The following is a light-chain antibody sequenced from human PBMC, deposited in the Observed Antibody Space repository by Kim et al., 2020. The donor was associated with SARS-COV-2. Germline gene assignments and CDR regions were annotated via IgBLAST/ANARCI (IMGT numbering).Light chain of an antibody. CDR2: AAN. J-gene: IGKJ3*01. V-gene: IGKV3-20*01. CDR3: QQYNESPRT. CDR1: QSVGDDD. Sequence: APGEEATLSCRASQSVGDDDLAWYQQRPGQPPRLLIYAANIRATGIPDRFRGSGSGAEFTLTISGLEPEDFAVYFCQQYNESPRTFGPGTKVDIK.